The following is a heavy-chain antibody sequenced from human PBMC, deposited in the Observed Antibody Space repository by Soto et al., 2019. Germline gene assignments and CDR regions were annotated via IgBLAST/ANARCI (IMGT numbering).Heavy chain of an antibody. CDR3: ARDRSRTSGWMDY. V-gene: IGHV1-46*01. Sequence: ASVKVSCKASGYTFTRYYMHWVRQAPGQGLEWMAIINPSDVRTTYAQKFQGRVTVTRDTSTSTVYLELSSLRSEDTAVYYCARDRSRTSGWMDYWGQGTLVTVSS. CDR1: GYTFTRYY. CDR2: INPSDVRT. D-gene: IGHD6-19*01. J-gene: IGHJ4*02.